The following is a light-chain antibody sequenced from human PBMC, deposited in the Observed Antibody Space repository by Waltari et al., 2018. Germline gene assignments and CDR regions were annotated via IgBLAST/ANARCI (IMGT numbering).Light chain of an antibody. CDR3: QSYDSSLSGSRV. V-gene: IGLV1-40*01. CDR1: SSNIGAGYD. Sequence: QSVLTQPPSVSGAPGQRVTISCTGSSSNIGAGYDVHWYQQPPGTAPKLLRYGNSTRPSGVPDRFSGSKSGTSAALAITGLQAEDEADYYCQSYDSSLSGSRVFGGGTKLTVL. J-gene: IGLJ2*01. CDR2: GNS.